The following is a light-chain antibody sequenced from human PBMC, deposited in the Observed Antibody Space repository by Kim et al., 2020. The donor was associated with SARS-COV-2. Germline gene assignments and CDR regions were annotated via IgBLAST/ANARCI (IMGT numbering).Light chain of an antibody. CDR3: QQYRSYPWT. J-gene: IGKJ1*01. CDR1: QGIDSW. Sequence: ASVGDRVIITCRASQGIDSWLAWYQQRPGRAPNLLIYQASILESGVPSGFSGSGSGTDFTLTISSLQPDDFATYYCQQYRSYPWTFGQGTKVDIK. CDR2: QAS. V-gene: IGKV1-5*03.